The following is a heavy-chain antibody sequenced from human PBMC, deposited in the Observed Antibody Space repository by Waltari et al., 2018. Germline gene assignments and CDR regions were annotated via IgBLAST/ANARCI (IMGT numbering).Heavy chain of an antibody. CDR1: GDSISRYY. V-gene: IGHV4-4*07. Sequence: QVVLLESGPGLVKPSETLSLTCTVSGDSISRYYWGWVRQPAGKTLEWIGRIYSGGTTHYNPSLKSRVTLSVDMSQNQVSLRLTSVTAADTAVYYCVRDGGRLYGPENFHGIDSWGQGTLVTVSS. J-gene: IGHJ4*02. D-gene: IGHD3-10*01. CDR3: VRDGGRLYGPENFHGIDS. CDR2: IYSGGTT.